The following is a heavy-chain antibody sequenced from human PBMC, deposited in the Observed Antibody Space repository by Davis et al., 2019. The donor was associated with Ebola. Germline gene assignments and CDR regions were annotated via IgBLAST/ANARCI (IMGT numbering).Heavy chain of an antibody. Sequence: SETLSLTCAVSGASISSGAYSWSWIRQPPGKGLEWIGYIYPSGSAYYNPSLKSRVTISVDTSKNHFSLKMSSVTAADTAVYYCARDYSYDSSGYYDYWGQGTLVTVSS. CDR3: ARDYSYDSSGYYDY. J-gene: IGHJ4*02. CDR2: IYPSGSA. V-gene: IGHV4-30-2*01. CDR1: GASISSGAYS. D-gene: IGHD3-22*01.